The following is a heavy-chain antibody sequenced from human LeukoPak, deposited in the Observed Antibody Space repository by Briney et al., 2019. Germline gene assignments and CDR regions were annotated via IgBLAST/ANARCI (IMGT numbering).Heavy chain of an antibody. V-gene: IGHV3-23*01. CDR1: GFTFSNYA. Sequence: GGSLRLSCAASGFTFSNYAMNWVRQAPGKGLEWVSGITGSGFSTYYADSVKGRFTISRDNSKNTLYLQMNSLRAEDTAVYYCAKRGAYPNWFDPWGQGTLVTVSS. CDR3: AKRGAYPNWFDP. D-gene: IGHD3-16*01. J-gene: IGHJ5*02. CDR2: ITGSGFST.